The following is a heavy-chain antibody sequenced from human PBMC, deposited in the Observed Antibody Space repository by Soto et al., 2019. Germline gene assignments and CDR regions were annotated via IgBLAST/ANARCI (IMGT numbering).Heavy chain of an antibody. CDR1: GGAISTYY. D-gene: IGHD3-3*01. V-gene: IGHV4-4*07. CDR2: IYSSGST. J-gene: IGHJ5*02. Sequence: NPSETLSLTCTVSGGAISTYYWTWIRQPAGKGLEWIGRIYSSGSTKYNPSLQSRVTMSLDTSNNQFSLRLTSATAADTAVYYCARGQRFSDWFDPWGQGTLVTVSS. CDR3: ARGQRFSDWFDP.